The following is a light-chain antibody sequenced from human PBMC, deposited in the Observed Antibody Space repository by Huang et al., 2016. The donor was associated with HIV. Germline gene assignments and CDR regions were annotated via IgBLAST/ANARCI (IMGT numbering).Light chain of an antibody. CDR3: QQRVNGLT. CDR1: QNINTH. J-gene: IGKJ4*01. Sequence: EIVLTQSPATLSFFPGQRVSLSCRASQNINTHLALYQQRPGQPPRLLIYDASSRVPGVAARFSGSGSGTDFTLTISSLESEDFATYYCQQRVNGLTFGGGTKV. CDR2: DAS. V-gene: IGKV3-11*01.